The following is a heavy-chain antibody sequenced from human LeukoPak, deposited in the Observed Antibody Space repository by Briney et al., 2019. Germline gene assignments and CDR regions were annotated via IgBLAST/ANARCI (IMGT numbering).Heavy chain of an antibody. Sequence: SQTLSLTCTVSGDSISSANYYWSWIRQHPGKGLEWIGYIYYSGSTYHSPSLKNRITISLDTSKNQFSLKLSSVTAADTAVYYCVRLKRGLRLNWFDPWGQGTLVTVSS. CDR1: GDSISSANYY. V-gene: IGHV4-31*03. CDR2: IYYSGST. CDR3: VRLKRGLRLNWFDP. J-gene: IGHJ5*02. D-gene: IGHD4-17*01.